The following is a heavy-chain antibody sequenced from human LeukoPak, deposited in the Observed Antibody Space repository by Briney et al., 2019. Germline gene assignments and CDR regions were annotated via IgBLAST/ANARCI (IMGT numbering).Heavy chain of an antibody. Sequence: PGGSLRLSCAASGFTFSDHFLDRVRQAPGKGLEWVGRTRNKANSHITEYAASVKGRFTISRDDSKNSLYLQMSSLKTDDTAMYYCASIRGTFGYWGQGTLVTVSS. D-gene: IGHD1-26*01. J-gene: IGHJ4*02. V-gene: IGHV3-72*01. CDR1: GFTFSDHF. CDR3: ASIRGTFGY. CDR2: TRNKANSHIT.